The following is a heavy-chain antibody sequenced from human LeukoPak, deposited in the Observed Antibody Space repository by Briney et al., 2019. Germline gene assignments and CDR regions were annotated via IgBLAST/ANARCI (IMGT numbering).Heavy chain of an antibody. CDR2: IYHSGST. CDR3: ARGSQIAVYFDY. V-gene: IGHV4-59*12. CDR1: GGSISSYY. D-gene: IGHD6-19*01. J-gene: IGHJ4*02. Sequence: SETLSLTCTVSGGSISSYYWSWIRQPPGKGLEWIGSIYHSGSTYYNPSLKSRVTISVDTSKNQFSLKLSSVTAADTAVYYCARGSQIAVYFDYWGQGTLVTVSS.